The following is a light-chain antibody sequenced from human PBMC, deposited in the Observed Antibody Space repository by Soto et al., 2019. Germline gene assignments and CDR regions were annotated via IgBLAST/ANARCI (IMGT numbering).Light chain of an antibody. CDR1: NIGSKS. CDR3: QVWDSSSDHRV. V-gene: IGLV3-21*02. Sequence: SYELTQPPSVSVAPGQTAWITCGGDNIGSKSVHWYQQKPGQAPVMVVYDDSDRPSGIPERFSGSNSGNTATLTIIRVEAGDEADYHCQVWDSSSDHRVFGTGTKLTVL. J-gene: IGLJ1*01. CDR2: DDS.